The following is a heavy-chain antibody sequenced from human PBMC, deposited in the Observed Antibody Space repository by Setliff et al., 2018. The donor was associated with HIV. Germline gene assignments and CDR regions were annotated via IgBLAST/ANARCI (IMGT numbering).Heavy chain of an antibody. CDR2: ISAYNGNT. CDR1: GYTFTSYG. D-gene: IGHD2-2*01. J-gene: IGHJ5*02. V-gene: IGHV1-18*01. CDR3: ARGDGYCSSTSCLGWFDP. Sequence: ASVKVSCKASGYTFTSYGISWVRQAPGQGLEWMGWISAYNGNTNYAQKLQGRVTMTTDTSTSTAYMELRSLRSDDTAVYYCARGDGYCSSTSCLGWFDPWGQGTLVTVS.